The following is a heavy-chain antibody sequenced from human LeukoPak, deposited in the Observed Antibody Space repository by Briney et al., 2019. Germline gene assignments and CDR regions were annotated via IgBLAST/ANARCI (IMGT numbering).Heavy chain of an antibody. CDR3: ARALVRVYYYYMDV. D-gene: IGHD4-23*01. V-gene: IGHV1-18*01. J-gene: IGHJ6*03. Sequence: RASVKVSCKASGYTFTSYGISWVRQAPGQGLEWMGWISAYNGNTNYAQKLQGRVTMTTDTSTSTAYMELRSLRSDDTAVYYCARALVRVYYYYMDVWGKGTTVTVSS. CDR1: GYTFTSYG. CDR2: ISAYNGNT.